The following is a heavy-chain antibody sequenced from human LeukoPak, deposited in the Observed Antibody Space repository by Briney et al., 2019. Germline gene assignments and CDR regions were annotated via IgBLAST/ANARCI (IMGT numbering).Heavy chain of an antibody. D-gene: IGHD2-8*01. Sequence: GGSLRLSCAASGFTFSGYGMHWVRQAPGKGLEWVAVISYDGHNEYYGDSVKGRFTISRDNPKNTVFLQMNSLRAEDTAVYYCAKGVGYGGMDVWGQGTTVTVSS. J-gene: IGHJ6*02. CDR3: AKGVGYGGMDV. CDR1: GFTFSGYG. CDR2: ISYDGHNE. V-gene: IGHV3-30*18.